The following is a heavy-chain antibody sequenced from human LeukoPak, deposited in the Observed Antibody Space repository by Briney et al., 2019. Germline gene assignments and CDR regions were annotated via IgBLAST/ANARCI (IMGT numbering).Heavy chain of an antibody. CDR2: IYYSGST. V-gene: IGHV4-59*01. J-gene: IGHJ4*02. D-gene: IGHD2-15*01. CDR3: ARVDPMGYCSGGSCSLSPKTALSFDY. Sequence: GSLRLSCAASGFTFRNAWMSWVRQAPGKGLEWIGYIYYSGSTNYNPSLKSRVTISVDTSKNQFSLKLSSVTAADTAVYYCARVDPMGYCSGGSCSLSPKTALSFDYWGQGTLVTVSS. CDR1: GFTFRNAW.